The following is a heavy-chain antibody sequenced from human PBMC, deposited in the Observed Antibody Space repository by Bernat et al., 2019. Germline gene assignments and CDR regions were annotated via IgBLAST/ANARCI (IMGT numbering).Heavy chain of an antibody. V-gene: IGHV4-61*01. Sequence: QVQLQESGPGLVKPSETLSLTCTVSGGSVSSGSYYWSWIRQPPGKGLEWIGYIYYSGSTNYNPSLKSRVTISVDTSKNQFSLKLSSVTAADTAVYYCARKWSYYYDRGDPDYYYYYGMDVWGQGTTVTVSS. J-gene: IGHJ6*02. CDR2: IYYSGST. D-gene: IGHD3-22*01. CDR3: ARKWSYYYDRGDPDYYYYYGMDV. CDR1: GGSVSSGSYY.